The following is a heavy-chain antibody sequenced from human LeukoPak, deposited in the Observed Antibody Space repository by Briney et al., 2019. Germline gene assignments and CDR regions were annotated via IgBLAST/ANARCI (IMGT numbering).Heavy chain of an antibody. Sequence: SETLSLTCTVSGGSISSYHWIWIRQPPGKGLEWVGYIHYSGSTNYNPSLKSRVTTSVDTSKKQFSLKLRSVTAADTAVYYCARSVSWGLLVRDDAFDIWGQGTMVTVSS. CDR2: IHYSGST. CDR1: GGSISSYH. D-gene: IGHD2-21*01. J-gene: IGHJ3*02. CDR3: ARSVSWGLLVRDDAFDI. V-gene: IGHV4-59*08.